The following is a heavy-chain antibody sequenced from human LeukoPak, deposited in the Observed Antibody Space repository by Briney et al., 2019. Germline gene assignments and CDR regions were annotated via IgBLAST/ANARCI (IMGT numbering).Heavy chain of an antibody. CDR3: ARDLAWGAFDS. V-gene: IGHV3-53*01. J-gene: IGHJ4*02. CDR2: SPPGGGT. Sequence: GGSLRLSCAASGFTVSSNYMNWVRQAPGKGLEWLSGVSPPGGGTYYADSVKGRFTISRDDSKNTLSLQMSSLTVEDTAIYYCARDLAWGAFDSWGQGTLVTVSS. CDR1: GFTVSSNY. D-gene: IGHD7-27*01.